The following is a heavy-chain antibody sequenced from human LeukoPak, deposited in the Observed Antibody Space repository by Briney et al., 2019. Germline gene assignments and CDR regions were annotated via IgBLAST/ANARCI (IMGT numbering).Heavy chain of an antibody. CDR3: ARGLAYRQRWLRFMIEEDY. Sequence: PSETLSLTCAVYGGSFSGYYWSWIRQPPGKGLEWIGEINHSGSTNYNPSLKSRVTISVDTSKNQFSLKLSSVTAADTAVYHCARGLAYRQRWLRFMIEEDYWGQGTLVTVSS. J-gene: IGHJ4*02. D-gene: IGHD5-12*01. CDR1: GGSFSGYY. V-gene: IGHV4-34*01. CDR2: INHSGST.